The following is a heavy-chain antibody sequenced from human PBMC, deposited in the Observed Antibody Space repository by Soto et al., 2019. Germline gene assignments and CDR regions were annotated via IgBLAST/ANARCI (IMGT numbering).Heavy chain of an antibody. Sequence: PGESLKISCKGSGYSFISYWIAWVRQMPGKGLEWMGIIYPGGSDTRYSPSFEGQVTFSADRSISTAYLQWSSLKASDTAMYYCARLSGSYSPYYYYYGMDVWGQGTTVTVSS. CDR1: GYSFISYW. CDR3: ARLSGSYSPYYYYYGMDV. CDR2: IYPGGSDT. D-gene: IGHD3-10*01. V-gene: IGHV5-51*01. J-gene: IGHJ6*02.